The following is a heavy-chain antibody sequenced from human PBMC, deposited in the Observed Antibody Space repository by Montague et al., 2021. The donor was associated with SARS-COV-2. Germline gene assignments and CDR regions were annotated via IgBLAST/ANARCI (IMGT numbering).Heavy chain of an antibody. CDR2: MPYSGST. V-gene: IGHV4-39*01. CDR3: AKSARHNWYFDI. CDR1: ADSISRNSYY. Sequence: SETLSLTCTVSADSISRNSYYWGCIRQPPGKGLEWIGNMPYSGSTYHNPSLKSRVSISVDTSKNPFTLKLSSMTAADTAVYYGAKSARHNWYFDIWGRGTMVTVSS. J-gene: IGHJ2*01.